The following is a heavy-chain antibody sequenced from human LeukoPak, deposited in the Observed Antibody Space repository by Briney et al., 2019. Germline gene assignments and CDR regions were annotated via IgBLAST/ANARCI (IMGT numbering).Heavy chain of an antibody. CDR3: AKALPRSEGYTHGYFDY. Sequence: GGSLRLSCAASGFTFSSYAMNWVRQAPGKGLEWVSTITGSGSNTYYADSVKGQFAVSRDNSKNTLYLQMNSLSAEDTATYYCAKALPRSEGYTHGYFDYWGQGTLVTVSS. CDR2: ITGSGSNT. V-gene: IGHV3-23*01. CDR1: GFTFSSYA. D-gene: IGHD3-22*01. J-gene: IGHJ4*02.